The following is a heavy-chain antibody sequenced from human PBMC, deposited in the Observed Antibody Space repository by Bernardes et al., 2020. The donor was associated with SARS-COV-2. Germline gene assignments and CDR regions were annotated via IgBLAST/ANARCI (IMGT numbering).Heavy chain of an antibody. D-gene: IGHD6-19*01. CDR2: FDPGDGET. Sequence: ASVKVSCKVSGYTLSELSVLWVRQAAGKGLEWMGGFDPGDGETIYAQEFQGRVTMTEDTSTDTAYMDLSSLRSEDTAVYYCATDQRGVSSGSYGVWAFDIWGQGTMVTVSS. J-gene: IGHJ3*02. CDR1: GYTLSELS. V-gene: IGHV1-24*01. CDR3: ATDQRGVSSGSYGVWAFDI.